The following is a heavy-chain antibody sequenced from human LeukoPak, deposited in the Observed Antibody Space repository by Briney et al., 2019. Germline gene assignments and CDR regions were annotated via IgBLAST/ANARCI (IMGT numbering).Heavy chain of an antibody. Sequence: ASVKVSCKVSGYTLTELSMHWVRQAPGKGLEWMGGFDPEDGETIYAQKFQGRVTMTEDTSTDTAYMELSSLRSEDTAVYYCARDSEGGYSYGYGAFDIWGQGTMVTVSS. D-gene: IGHD5-18*01. V-gene: IGHV1-24*01. CDR2: FDPEDGET. J-gene: IGHJ3*02. CDR3: ARDSEGGYSYGYGAFDI. CDR1: GYTLTELS.